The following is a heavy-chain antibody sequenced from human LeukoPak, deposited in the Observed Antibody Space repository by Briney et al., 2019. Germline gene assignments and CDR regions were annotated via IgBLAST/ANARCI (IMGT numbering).Heavy chain of an antibody. CDR1: GFTFSSYA. CDR2: IRYDGSNK. V-gene: IGHV3-30*02. Sequence: GGSLRLSCAASGFTFSSYAMHWVRQAPGKGLEWGAFIRYDGSNKYYADSVKGRFTISRDDSKNTLYLQMKSLRAEDTAVYYCAIYLYYYDSSGSHYFDYWGQGTPVTVSS. D-gene: IGHD3-22*01. J-gene: IGHJ4*02. CDR3: AIYLYYYDSSGSHYFDY.